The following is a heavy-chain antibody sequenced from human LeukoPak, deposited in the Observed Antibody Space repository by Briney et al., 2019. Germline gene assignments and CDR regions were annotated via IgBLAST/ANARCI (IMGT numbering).Heavy chain of an antibody. Sequence: GGSLRLSCAASGFTFSSYGMHWVRQAPGKGLEWVAFIRYDGSNKYYADSVKGRFTISRDNSKNTLYLQTNSLRAEDTAVYYCAKVFPRTGTTSWWFDPWGQGTLVTVSS. CDR2: IRYDGSNK. D-gene: IGHD1-7*01. V-gene: IGHV3-30*02. CDR3: AKVFPRTGTTSWWFDP. J-gene: IGHJ5*02. CDR1: GFTFSSYG.